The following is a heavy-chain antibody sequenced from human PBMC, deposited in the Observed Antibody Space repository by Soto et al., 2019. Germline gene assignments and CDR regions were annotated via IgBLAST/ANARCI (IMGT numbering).Heavy chain of an antibody. D-gene: IGHD5-18*01. V-gene: IGHV3-74*01. CDR1: GFTFSSYW. CDR3: ARGQMATLGYSYPNYYMDV. CDR2: INSDGSST. Sequence: EVQLVESGGGLVQPGGSLRLSCAASGFTFSSYWMHWVRQAPGKGLVWVSRINSDGSSTSYADSVKGRFTISRDNAKNTLYLQMNSLRAEDTAVYYCARGQMATLGYSYPNYYMDVWGKGTTVTVSS. J-gene: IGHJ6*03.